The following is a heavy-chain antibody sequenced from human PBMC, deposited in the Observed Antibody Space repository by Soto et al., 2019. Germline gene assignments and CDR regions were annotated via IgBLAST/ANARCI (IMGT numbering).Heavy chain of an antibody. D-gene: IGHD5-18*01. Sequence: PGGSLRLSCSGFGFSINTYWMSWIRQTPGKGLEWVANINPEGNAKTYVDPVKGRFIVSRDNTRNSLDLQMNSLRVEDSAVYFCAAWDTSNIWGQGILVTVYS. V-gene: IGHV3-7*01. CDR1: GFSINTYW. CDR2: INPEGNAK. CDR3: AAWDTSNI. J-gene: IGHJ4*02.